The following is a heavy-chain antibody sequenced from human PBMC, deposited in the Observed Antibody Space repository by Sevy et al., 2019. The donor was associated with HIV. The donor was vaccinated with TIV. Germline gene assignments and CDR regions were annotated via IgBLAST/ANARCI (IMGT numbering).Heavy chain of an antibody. Sequence: GGSLRLSCAASGFTFSNSATHWVRQAPGKGLEWVGVISTDGKKTYYTDSVKGRFTISRDNSKESLYLQMGNLRVEDTAIYYCARRYFDLWGQGILVTVSS. CDR3: ARRYFDL. CDR1: GFTFSNSA. CDR2: ISTDGKKT. J-gene: IGHJ4*02. V-gene: IGHV3-30*04.